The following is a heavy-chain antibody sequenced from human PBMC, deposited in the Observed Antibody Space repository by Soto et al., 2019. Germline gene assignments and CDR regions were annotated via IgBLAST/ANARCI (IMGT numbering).Heavy chain of an antibody. V-gene: IGHV1-8*01. CDR2: MNPHSGNT. J-gene: IGHJ4*02. CDR1: GYTFTSYD. Sequence: QVQLVQSGAEVKKPGASVKVSCKASGYTFTSYDINWVRQATGQGLEWMGWMNPHSGNTGNAQKFQARVTMTRHSSIRTAYMELSSLRSEDTAVYYWKVVAATLVDYWGQGTLVTVSS. D-gene: IGHD2-15*01. CDR3: KVVAATLVDY.